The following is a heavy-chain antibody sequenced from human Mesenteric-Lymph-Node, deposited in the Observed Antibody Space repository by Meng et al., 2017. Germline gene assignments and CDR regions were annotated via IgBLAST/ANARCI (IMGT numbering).Heavy chain of an antibody. J-gene: IGHJ6*02. CDR2: INPNSGGT. CDR3: ARQLGEPYYYYGMDV. V-gene: IGHV1-2*02. CDR1: GYTFTGYY. D-gene: IGHD1-26*01. Sequence: ASVKVSCKASGYTFTGYYMHWVRQAPGQGLEWMGWINPNSGGTNYAQKFQGRVTMTRDTSISTAYMELSRLRSDDTAVYYCARQLGEPYYYYGMDVWGQGTTVTVSS.